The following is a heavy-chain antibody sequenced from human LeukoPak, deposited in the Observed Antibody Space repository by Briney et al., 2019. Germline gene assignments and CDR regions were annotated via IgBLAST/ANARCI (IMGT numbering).Heavy chain of an antibody. D-gene: IGHD2-2*01. CDR2: MNPNSGNT. J-gene: IGHJ4*02. CDR1: GYTFTSYD. V-gene: IGHV1-8*03. CDR3: AREGLPAAPLDY. Sequence: ASVKVSCKASGYTFTSYDINWVRQATGQGLEWMGWMNPNSGNTGYAQKFQGRVTITRNTSISTAYMELSSLRSEDTAVYYCAREGLPAAPLDYWGQGTLVTVSS.